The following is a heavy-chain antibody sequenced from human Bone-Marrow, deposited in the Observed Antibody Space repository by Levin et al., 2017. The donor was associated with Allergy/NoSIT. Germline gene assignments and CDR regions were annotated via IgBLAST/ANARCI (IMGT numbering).Heavy chain of an antibody. D-gene: IGHD2-2*01. CDR3: ARVARAAMSNYWYYMDV. CDR1: GFTFGVNA. J-gene: IGHJ6*03. CDR2: VRSKAHGGTT. V-gene: IGHV3-49*03. Sequence: GESLKISCQASGFTFGVNALTWFRQAPGKGLEWVGLVRSKAHGGTTDSAASVRGRISMSRDDSASVAYLQMNSLKTEDTAVYYCARVARAAMSNYWYYMDVWGRGTTVTVSS.